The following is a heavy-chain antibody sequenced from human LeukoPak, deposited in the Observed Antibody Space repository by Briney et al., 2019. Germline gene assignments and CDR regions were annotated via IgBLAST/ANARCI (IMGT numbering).Heavy chain of an antibody. V-gene: IGHV4-34*01. CDR1: GGSFSGYY. Sequence: ASETLSLTCAVYGGSFSGYYWSWIRQPPGKGLEWIGEINHSGSTNYNPSLKSRVTISVDTSKNQFSLKLSSVTAADTAVYYCARGYDSSGYWDYWGQGTLVTVSS. CDR3: ARGYDSSGYWDY. D-gene: IGHD3-22*01. CDR2: INHSGST. J-gene: IGHJ4*02.